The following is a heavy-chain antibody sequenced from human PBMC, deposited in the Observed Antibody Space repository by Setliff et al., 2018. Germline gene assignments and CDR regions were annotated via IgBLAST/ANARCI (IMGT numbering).Heavy chain of an antibody. CDR2: ISSSGGT. J-gene: IGHJ6*02. D-gene: IGHD3-3*01. Sequence: SETLSLTCTVSGGSISGFAWNWIRQFPGKRLEWSGEISSSGGTLYTPSLKSRVTISVDTSKNQFSLKLSSVTAADTAVYYCARAFTYYNFWSGYGYGMDVWGQGTTVTVSS. V-gene: IGHV4-4*09. CDR1: GGSISGFA. CDR3: ARAFTYYNFWSGYGYGMDV.